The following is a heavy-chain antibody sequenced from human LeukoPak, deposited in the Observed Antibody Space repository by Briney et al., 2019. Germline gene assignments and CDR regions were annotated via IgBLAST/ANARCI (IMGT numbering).Heavy chain of an antibody. Sequence: PSETLSLTCTVSGGSISSSSYYWGWIRQPPGKGLEWIGSIYYSGSTYYNPSLKSRVTISVDTSKNQFSLRLSSVTAADTAVYYCARIPQEVDYYGSGSPYYYMDVWGKGTTVTISS. CDR3: ARIPQEVDYYGSGSPYYYMDV. V-gene: IGHV4-39*01. J-gene: IGHJ6*03. CDR1: GGSISSSSYY. CDR2: IYYSGST. D-gene: IGHD3-10*01.